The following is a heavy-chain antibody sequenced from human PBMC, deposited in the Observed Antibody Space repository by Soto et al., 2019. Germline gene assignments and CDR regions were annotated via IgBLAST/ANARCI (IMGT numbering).Heavy chain of an antibody. Sequence: ASVKVSWKASGYTFTSYYMHWVRQAPGQGLEWMGIINPSGGSTSYAQKFQGRVTMTRDTSTSTVYMELSSLRSEDTAVYYCARGIAARPNYYYGMDVWGQGTTVTVSS. V-gene: IGHV1-46*01. CDR3: ARGIAARPNYYYGMDV. CDR2: INPSGGST. J-gene: IGHJ6*02. D-gene: IGHD6-6*01. CDR1: GYTFTSYY.